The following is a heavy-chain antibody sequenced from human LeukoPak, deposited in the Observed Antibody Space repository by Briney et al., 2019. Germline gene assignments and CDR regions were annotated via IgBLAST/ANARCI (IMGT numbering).Heavy chain of an antibody. V-gene: IGHV4-31*03. CDR1: GGSISSDGYY. CDR3: ARGGPYGDYAFDY. J-gene: IGHJ4*02. Sequence: SETLSLTCTVSGGSISSDGYYWSWIRQHPGKGLEWIGYIYYSGSTYYNPSLKSRVTISVDTSKNQFSLKLSSVTAADTAVYYCARGGPYGDYAFDYWGQGTLVTVSS. CDR2: IYYSGST. D-gene: IGHD4-17*01.